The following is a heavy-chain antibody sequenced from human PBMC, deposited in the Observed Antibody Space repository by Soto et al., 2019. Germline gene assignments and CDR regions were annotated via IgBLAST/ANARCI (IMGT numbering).Heavy chain of an antibody. CDR2: IIPIFGTA. V-gene: IGHV1-69*06. J-gene: IGHJ4*02. CDR3: ARRASPGSFLAPAYYFDY. Sequence: PSVKVSCKASGGTFSSYAISWVRQAPGQGLEWMGGIIPIFGTANYAQKFQGRVTITADKSTSTAYMELSSLRSEDTAVYCCARRASPGSFLAPAYYFDYWGQGTLVTVSS. CDR1: GGTFSSYA. D-gene: IGHD3-3*01.